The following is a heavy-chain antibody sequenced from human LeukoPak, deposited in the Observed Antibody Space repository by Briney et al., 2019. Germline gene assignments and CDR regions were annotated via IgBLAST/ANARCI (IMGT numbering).Heavy chain of an antibody. CDR1: DGSITSYY. D-gene: IGHD3-10*01. J-gene: IGHJ5*02. Sequence: SETLSLTCTVSDGSITSYYWSWIRQPAGKGLEWIGRIYSSGSTNYNPSLKSRVTMSVDTSKNQFSLKLTSVTAADTAVYYCARDSLVRGVRWFGPWGQGTLVTVSS. CDR3: ARDSLVRGVRWFGP. CDR2: IYSSGST. V-gene: IGHV4-4*07.